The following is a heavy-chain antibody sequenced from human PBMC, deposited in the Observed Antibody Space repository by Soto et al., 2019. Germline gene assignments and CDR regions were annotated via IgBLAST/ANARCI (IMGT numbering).Heavy chain of an antibody. Sequence: SVKVSCKASGGTFSNYAISWVRQAPGQGLEWMGGIIPIFGTANYAQKFQGRVTITADESTSTAYMELSSLRSEDTAVYYCASVGYYDSSGYYFFDPWGQGTLVTVSS. CDR1: GGTFSNYA. V-gene: IGHV1-69*13. J-gene: IGHJ5*02. CDR2: IIPIFGTA. CDR3: ASVGYYDSSGYYFFDP. D-gene: IGHD3-22*01.